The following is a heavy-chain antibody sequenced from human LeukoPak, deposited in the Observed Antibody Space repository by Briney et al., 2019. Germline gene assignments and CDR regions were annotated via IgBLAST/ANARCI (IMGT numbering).Heavy chain of an antibody. V-gene: IGHV3-23*01. CDR3: AKRENYYDSSGYHYVGAFDI. CDR1: GFTFSTYA. D-gene: IGHD3-22*01. CDR2: ISGGGGST. Sequence: GGSLRLSCAASGFTFSTYAMSWVRQAPGKGLEWVSAISGGGGSTYYADSVRGRFTISRDNSKNTVYPQMNSLRAEDTAVYYCAKRENYYDSSGYHYVGAFDIWGQGTMVTVSS. J-gene: IGHJ3*02.